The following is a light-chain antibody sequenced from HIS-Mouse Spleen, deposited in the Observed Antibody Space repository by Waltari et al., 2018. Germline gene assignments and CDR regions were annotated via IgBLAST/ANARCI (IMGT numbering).Light chain of an antibody. CDR3: CSYAGSSTLV. CDR1: SSDVGRYNL. J-gene: IGLJ2*01. Sequence: QSALTQPASVSGSPGQSITISCTRTSSDVGRYNLVSWYQQHPGKAPKLMIYEGSKRPSGVSNRFSGSKSGNTAYLTISGLQAEDEADYYCCSYAGSSTLVFGGGTKLTVL. V-gene: IGLV2-23*01. CDR2: EGS.